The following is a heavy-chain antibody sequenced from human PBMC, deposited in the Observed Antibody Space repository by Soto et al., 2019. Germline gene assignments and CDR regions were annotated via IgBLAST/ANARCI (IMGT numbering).Heavy chain of an antibody. CDR1: GGSIRSASYS. V-gene: IGHV4-31*03. CDR2: MFYSGST. Sequence: QVQLQESGPGLVQPSQTLSLTCTVSGGSIRSASYSWSWIRQHPGKGLEWIGDMFYSGSTYYNPSLKSRVNISIDTSKNQCSVELSSVTAADTAVYYWARTDRLRGLTFDSWGQGTLVTVSS. D-gene: IGHD3-10*01. J-gene: IGHJ4*02. CDR3: ARTDRLRGLTFDS.